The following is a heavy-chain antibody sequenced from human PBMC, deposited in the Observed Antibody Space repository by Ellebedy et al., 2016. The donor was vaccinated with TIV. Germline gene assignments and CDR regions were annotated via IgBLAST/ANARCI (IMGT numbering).Heavy chain of an antibody. J-gene: IGHJ4*02. CDR2: VHYSVNN. CDR3: ARDRAAYNDFDY. V-gene: IGHV4-30-4*01. D-gene: IGHD5-24*01. CDR1: GDSLNSGDYY. Sequence: SETLSLXXTVSGDSLNSGDYYWSWIRHPPGKGLEWIGHVHYSVNNYYNPSLKSRLSLSLDTSKNQFSLRLRSVTAADTAVYYCARDRAAYNDFDYWGQGTLVTVSS.